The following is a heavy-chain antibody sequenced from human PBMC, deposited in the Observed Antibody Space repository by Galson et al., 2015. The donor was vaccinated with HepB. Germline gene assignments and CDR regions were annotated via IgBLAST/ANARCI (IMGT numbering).Heavy chain of an antibody. V-gene: IGHV1-2*02. CDR2: INPNSGGT. Sequence: SVKVSCKASGYTFTGYYMHWVRQAPGQGLEWMGWINPNSGGTNYAQKFQGRVTMTRDTSISTAYMELSRLRSDDTAVYYCALVVPAAILPLDYWGQGTLVTVSS. CDR3: ALVVPAAILPLDY. CDR1: GYTFTGYY. J-gene: IGHJ4*02. D-gene: IGHD2-2*02.